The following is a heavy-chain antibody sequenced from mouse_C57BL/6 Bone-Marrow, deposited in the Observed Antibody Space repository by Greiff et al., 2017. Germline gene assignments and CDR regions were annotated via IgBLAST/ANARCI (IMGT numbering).Heavy chain of an antibody. Sequence: VQLQQSVAELVRPGASVKLSCTASGFNIKNTYMHWVKQRPEQGLEWIGRIDPANGNTTYAPKFQGKATITADTSSNTAYLQLSSLTSEDTAIYYCATSPITPYWYCDVWGTGTTVTVSS. J-gene: IGHJ1*03. V-gene: IGHV14-3*01. CDR3: ATSPITPYWYCDV. CDR2: IDPANGNT. CDR1: GFNIKNTY. D-gene: IGHD1-1*01.